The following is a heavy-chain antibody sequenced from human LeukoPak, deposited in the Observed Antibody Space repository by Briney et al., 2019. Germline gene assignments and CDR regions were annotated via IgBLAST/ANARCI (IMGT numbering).Heavy chain of an antibody. CDR3: ARRKDSGSQSHDY. V-gene: IGHV3-48*01. CDR1: EFTFSIYG. CDR2: ISAGSGTI. J-gene: IGHJ4*02. Sequence: GGSLRLSCAVSEFTFSIYGMNWVRQAPGKGLEWVSYISAGSGTISYADSVKGRFTISRDNAQNSLYLQMNSLRAEDTAVYYCARRKDSGSQSHDYWGQGTLVTVSS. D-gene: IGHD1-26*01.